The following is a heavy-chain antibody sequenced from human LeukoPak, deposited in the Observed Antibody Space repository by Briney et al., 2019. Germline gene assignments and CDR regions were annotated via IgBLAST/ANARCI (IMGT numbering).Heavy chain of an antibody. CDR1: GFTFSSYG. CDR3: AKVTGSFIFDY. J-gene: IGHJ4*02. D-gene: IGHD1-26*01. Sequence: PGGSLRLSCAASGFTFSSYGMHWVRQAPGKGLEWVAVISYDGSTKYYVDSVKGRFTISRDNSKNTLFLQLNSLRAEDTAVYYCAKVTGSFIFDYWGQGILVTVSS. CDR2: ISYDGSTK. V-gene: IGHV3-30*18.